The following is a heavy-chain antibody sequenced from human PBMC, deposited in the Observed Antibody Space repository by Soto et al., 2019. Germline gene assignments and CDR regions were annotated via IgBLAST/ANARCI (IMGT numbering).Heavy chain of an antibody. D-gene: IGHD1-26*01. CDR3: ARDPSVDSGSYYAAFDI. Sequence: ASVKGSCKASGYTFTSYYMHWVRQATGQGLEWMGIINPSGGSTSYAQKFQGRVTMTRDTSTSTVYMELSSLRSEDTAVYYCARDPSVDSGSYYAAFDIWGQGTMVTVSS. J-gene: IGHJ3*02. CDR1: GYTFTSYY. CDR2: INPSGGST. V-gene: IGHV1-46*01.